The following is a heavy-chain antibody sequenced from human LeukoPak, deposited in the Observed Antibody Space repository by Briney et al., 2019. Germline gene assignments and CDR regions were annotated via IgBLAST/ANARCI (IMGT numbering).Heavy chain of an antibody. CDR2: ISAYNGNT. V-gene: IGHV1-18*01. Sequence: ASVKVSCKASGYTLTGYGISWVRQAPGQGLEWMGWISAYNGNTNYAQKLQGRVTMTTDTSTSTAYMELRSLRSDDTAVYYCARDVLERRPDYWGQGTLVTVSS. J-gene: IGHJ4*02. CDR1: GYTLTGYG. CDR3: ARDVLERRPDY. D-gene: IGHD1-1*01.